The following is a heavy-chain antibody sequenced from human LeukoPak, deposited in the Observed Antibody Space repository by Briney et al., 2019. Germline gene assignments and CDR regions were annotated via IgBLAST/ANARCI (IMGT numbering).Heavy chain of an antibody. Sequence: GGSLRLSCAASTFTFSNDWMHWVRQAPGKGLVWVSRINVDGRSISYADSVKGRFTISRDNAKNTLYLQMNRLRTEDTAVYYCARVPATGTAFDGWGQGTLVTVSS. CDR1: TFTFSNDW. CDR3: ARVPATGTAFDG. D-gene: IGHD6-13*01. V-gene: IGHV3-74*01. J-gene: IGHJ4*02. CDR2: INVDGRSI.